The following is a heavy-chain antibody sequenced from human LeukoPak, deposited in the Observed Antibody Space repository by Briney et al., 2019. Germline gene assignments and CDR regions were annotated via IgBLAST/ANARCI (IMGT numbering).Heavy chain of an antibody. CDR3: ARDLGFGAPDDY. CDR2: ISSSSTI. CDR1: GFTFSSYS. J-gene: IGHJ4*02. Sequence: GGSLRLSRAASGFTFSSYSMNWVRQAPGKGLEWVSCISSSSTIYYADSVKGRFTISRDNSKNTVYLQMNWLRSEDTGVYYCARDLGFGAPDDYWDQGTLVTVSS. V-gene: IGHV3-48*04. D-gene: IGHD3-10*01.